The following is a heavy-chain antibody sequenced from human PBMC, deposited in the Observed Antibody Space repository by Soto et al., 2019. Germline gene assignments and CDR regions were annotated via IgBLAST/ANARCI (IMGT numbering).Heavy chain of an antibody. CDR2: ISSSSSTI. V-gene: IGHV3-48*01. D-gene: IGHD6-19*01. CDR3: ARAYSSGKRAFDI. CDR1: GFTFSSYS. J-gene: IGHJ3*02. Sequence: EVQLVESGGGLVQPGGSLRLSCAASGFTFSSYSMNWVRQAPGKGLEWVSYISSSSSTIYYADSVKGRFTISRDNAKNSLYLQMNSLRVEDTAVYYCARAYSSGKRAFDIWGQGTMVTVSS.